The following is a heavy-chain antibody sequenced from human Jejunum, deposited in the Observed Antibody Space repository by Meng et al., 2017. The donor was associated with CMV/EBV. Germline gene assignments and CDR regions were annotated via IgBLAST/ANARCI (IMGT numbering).Heavy chain of an antibody. CDR3: ARDPDYSNTWYGGGDY. J-gene: IGHJ4*02. D-gene: IGHD2-2*01. CDR2: ISRTPTLV. Sequence: TFTTSSMHGVRQTPGRGLEWGSSISRTPTLVYYAGSVRGRFTISRDNAKKSLYLEMNSLRVEDTAIYYCARDPDYSNTWYGGGDYWGQGVLVTVSS. CDR1: TFTTSS. V-gene: IGHV3-21*01.